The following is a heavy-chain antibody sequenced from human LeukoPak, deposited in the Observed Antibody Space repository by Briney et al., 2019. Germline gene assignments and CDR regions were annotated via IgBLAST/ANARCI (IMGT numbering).Heavy chain of an antibody. V-gene: IGHV3-66*01. CDR3: AREGDTSGYGMDV. CDR1: GFTFSSYW. D-gene: IGHD2-21*02. Sequence: GGSLRLSCAASGFTFSSYWMHWVRQAPGKGLVWVSVISSGGSTHYADSAKGRFTISRDNSKNTLYLQMNSLRAEDTGVYYCAREGDTSGYGMDVWGQGTTVTVSS. CDR2: ISSGGST. J-gene: IGHJ6*02.